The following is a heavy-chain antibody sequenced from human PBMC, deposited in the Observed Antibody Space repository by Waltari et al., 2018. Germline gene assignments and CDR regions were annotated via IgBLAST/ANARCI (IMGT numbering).Heavy chain of an antibody. V-gene: IGHV3-64*04. J-gene: IGHJ4*02. CDR1: GFRFSKSA. CDR2: SGTNGATK. D-gene: IGHD6-13*01. CDR3: ARDGAGDIDLDN. Sequence: QLVESGGGLVQPGGSLRLSCSASGFRFSKSAMHWVRQAPGKGLEYVSTSGTNGATKHYAASVKGRFTISRDNSNNSVYLQMNDLRPEDTAHYYCARDGAGDIDLDNWGQGTLVTVSS.